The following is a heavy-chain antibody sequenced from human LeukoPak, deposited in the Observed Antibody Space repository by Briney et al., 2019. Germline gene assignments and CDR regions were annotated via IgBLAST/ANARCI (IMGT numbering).Heavy chain of an antibody. CDR1: GFTFSSYE. Sequence: GGSLRLSCAASGFTFSSYEMNWVRQAPGKGLEWVSYISSSGSTIYYADSVKGRFTISRDNAKNSLYLQMNSLRAEVTAVYYCASLSPAVAGYFDYWGQGTLVTVSS. V-gene: IGHV3-48*03. CDR3: ASLSPAVAGYFDY. CDR2: ISSSGSTI. J-gene: IGHJ4*02. D-gene: IGHD6-19*01.